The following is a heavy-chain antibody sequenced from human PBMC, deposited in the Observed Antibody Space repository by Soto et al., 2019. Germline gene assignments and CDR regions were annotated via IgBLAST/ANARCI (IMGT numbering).Heavy chain of an antibody. V-gene: IGHV3-21*01. CDR3: AREGVGVYGYTHYGLDV. J-gene: IGHJ6*02. CDR2: MNSNSGYI. Sequence: PGGSLRLSCAASGFTLSGYSMNWVRQAPGKGLERVSSMNSNSGYIYYADSVKGLFTISRDNAKNSLYLQMNGLRPEDTAVYYCAREGVGVYGYTHYGLDVWGQGTTVTVSS. D-gene: IGHD3-16*01. CDR1: GFTLSGYS.